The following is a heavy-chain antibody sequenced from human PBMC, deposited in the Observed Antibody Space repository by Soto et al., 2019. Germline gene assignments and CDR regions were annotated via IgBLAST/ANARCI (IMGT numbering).Heavy chain of an antibody. Sequence: EVQLVESGGGFVQPGGSLSLSCTASGFTFSNYEMTWVRQAPGKGLEWVSYLSTSGSTMYYADSVKGRFTISRDNAKNSLFLQMNSLRAEDTAVYYCARENSPAGLDVWGQGTTVTVSS. CDR2: LSTSGSTM. D-gene: IGHD6-13*01. CDR3: ARENSPAGLDV. J-gene: IGHJ6*02. CDR1: GFTFSNYE. V-gene: IGHV3-48*03.